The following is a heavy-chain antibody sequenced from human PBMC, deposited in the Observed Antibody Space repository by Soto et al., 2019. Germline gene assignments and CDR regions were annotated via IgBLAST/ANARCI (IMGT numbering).Heavy chain of an antibody. CDR3: ARDPGLGERT. CDR1: GLDFSSHW. D-gene: IGHD3-10*01. Sequence: PGGSLRLSCAASGLDFSSHWMSWVRQAPGKGLEWLANIKEDGSDTYYVDSVRGRFTISRDNAKNSLYLQMNSLRAEDTAVYYCARDPGLGERTWGQGTLVTVSS. V-gene: IGHV3-7*01. J-gene: IGHJ5*02. CDR2: IKEDGSDT.